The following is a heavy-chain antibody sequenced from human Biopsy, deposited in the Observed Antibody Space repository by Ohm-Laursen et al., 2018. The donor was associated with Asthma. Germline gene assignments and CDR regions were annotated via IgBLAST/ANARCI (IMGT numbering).Heavy chain of an antibody. Sequence: SLRLSCSASGFTFSSYAMHWVRQAPGKGLEWVAVISYDGSNKYYADSVKGRFTISRDNSKNTLYLQMNSLRAEDTAVYYCAKERYYDFWSGYPIWGQGTMATVSS. CDR3: AKERYYDFWSGYPI. CDR1: GFTFSSYA. V-gene: IGHV3-30-3*01. CDR2: ISYDGSNK. D-gene: IGHD3-3*01. J-gene: IGHJ3*02.